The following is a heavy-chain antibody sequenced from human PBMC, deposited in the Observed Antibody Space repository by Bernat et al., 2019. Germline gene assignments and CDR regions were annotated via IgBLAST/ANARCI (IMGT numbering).Heavy chain of an antibody. V-gene: IGHV3-30*19. CDR2: IWYDGSNK. J-gene: IGHJ3*02. CDR3: ARDAAGGYSDDAFDI. Sequence: QVQLVESGGGVVQPGRSLRLSCAASGFTFSSYGMHWVRQAPGKGLEWVAVIWYDGSNKYYADSVKGRFTISRDNSKNTLYLQMNSLRAEDTAVYYCARDAAGGYSDDAFDIWGQGTMVTVSS. CDR1: GFTFSSYG. D-gene: IGHD5-12*01.